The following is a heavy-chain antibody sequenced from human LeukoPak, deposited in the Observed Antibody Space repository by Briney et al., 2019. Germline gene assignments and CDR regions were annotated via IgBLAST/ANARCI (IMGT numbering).Heavy chain of an antibody. CDR1: GGSISSYY. CDR3: ARGITTFGVVLYFDY. Sequence: SETLSLTCTVSGGSISSYYWSWIRQPPGKGLEWIGYIYYSGRTNYNPSLKSRVTISVDTSKNQFSLKLSSVTAADTAVYYCARGITTFGVVLYFDYWGQGTLVTVSS. CDR2: IYYSGRT. D-gene: IGHD3-3*01. J-gene: IGHJ4*02. V-gene: IGHV4-59*01.